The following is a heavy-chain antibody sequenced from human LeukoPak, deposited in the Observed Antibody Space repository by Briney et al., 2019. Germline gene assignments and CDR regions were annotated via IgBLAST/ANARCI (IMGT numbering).Heavy chain of an antibody. D-gene: IGHD3-22*01. CDR1: GFTFSSYA. CDR2: ISYDGSNK. J-gene: IGHJ5*01. Sequence: GGSLRLSCAASGFTFSSYAMHWVRQAPGKGLEWVAVISYDGSNKYYADSVEGRFTISRDNSKNTLYLQMNSLRPEDTAVYYCAKPIYYYDNSGRYNWFDSWGQGTLVTVSS. CDR3: AKPIYYYDNSGRYNWFDS. V-gene: IGHV3-30*04.